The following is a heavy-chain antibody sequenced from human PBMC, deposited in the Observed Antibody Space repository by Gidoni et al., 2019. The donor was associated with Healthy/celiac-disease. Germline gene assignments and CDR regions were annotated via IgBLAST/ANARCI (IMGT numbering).Heavy chain of an antibody. Sequence: QLQLQESGPGLVKPSETLSLTCTVSGGSISSSSYYWGWIRQPPGKGLEWIGSIYYSGSTYYNPSLKSRVTISVDTSKNQFSLKLSSVTAADTAVYYCARGHTMIVGSFDYWGQGTLVTVSS. V-gene: IGHV4-39*01. CDR3: ARGHTMIVGSFDY. D-gene: IGHD3-22*01. CDR1: GGSISSSSYY. J-gene: IGHJ4*02. CDR2: IYYSGST.